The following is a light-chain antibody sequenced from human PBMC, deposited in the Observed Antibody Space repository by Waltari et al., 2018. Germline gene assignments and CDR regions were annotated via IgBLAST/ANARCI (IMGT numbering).Light chain of an antibody. CDR2: EVS. Sequence: QSALTQPASVSGSPGQSITISCTGTSSDVGSYNLVSWYQQPPGKAPKLMIYEVSKRPSGVSNRCAGSTSGNTASLTISGLQAEDEADYYCCSYAGSSSLFGGGTKLTVL. J-gene: IGLJ2*01. CDR1: SSDVGSYNL. V-gene: IGLV2-23*02. CDR3: CSYAGSSSL.